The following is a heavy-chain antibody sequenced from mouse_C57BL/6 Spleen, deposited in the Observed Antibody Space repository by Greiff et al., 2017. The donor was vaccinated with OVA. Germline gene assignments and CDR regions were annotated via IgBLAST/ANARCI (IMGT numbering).Heavy chain of an antibody. V-gene: IGHV3-6*01. CDR3: ARGASSPYYYAMDY. Sequence: ESGPGLVKPSQSLSLTCSVTGYSITSGYYWNWIRQFPGNKLEWMGYISYDGSNNYNPSLKNRISITRDTSKYQFFLKLNSVTTEDTATYYCARGASSPYYYAMDYWGQGTSVTVSS. J-gene: IGHJ4*01. D-gene: IGHD6-1*01. CDR1: GYSITSGYY. CDR2: ISYDGSN.